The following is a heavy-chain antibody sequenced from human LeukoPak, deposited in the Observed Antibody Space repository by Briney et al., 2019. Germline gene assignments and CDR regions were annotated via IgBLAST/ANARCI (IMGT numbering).Heavy chain of an antibody. Sequence: ASVKVSCKASGYTFTSYGISWVRQAPGQGLEWMGWISAYNGNTNYAQKLQGRVTMTTDTSTSTAYMELRSLRSDDTAVYYCARDLPLNPLLYYYDSSGYYDYWGQGTLVTVSS. CDR2: ISAYNGNT. CDR1: GYTFTSYG. D-gene: IGHD3-22*01. CDR3: ARDLPLNPLLYYYDSSGYYDY. J-gene: IGHJ4*02. V-gene: IGHV1-18*01.